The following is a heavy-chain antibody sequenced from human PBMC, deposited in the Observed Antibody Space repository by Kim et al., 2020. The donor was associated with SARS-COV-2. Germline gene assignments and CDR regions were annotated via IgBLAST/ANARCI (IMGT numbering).Heavy chain of an antibody. CDR1: GFTFSDYG. D-gene: IGHD6-19*01. Sequence: GGSLRLSCAASGFTFSDYGMHWIRQAPGKGPEWVAVVTWDGQKHYGSSVRGRFTISRDNSKSMIFLQMSSLRPDDTAVYYCAKEGGTTGWLTTDFWGQGTQVAVSS. CDR2: VTWDGQK. J-gene: IGHJ4*02. V-gene: IGHV3-30*18. CDR3: AKEGGTTGWLTTDF.